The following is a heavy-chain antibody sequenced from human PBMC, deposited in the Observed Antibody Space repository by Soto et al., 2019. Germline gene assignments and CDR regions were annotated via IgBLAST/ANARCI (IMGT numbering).Heavy chain of an antibody. Sequence: EVQLVESGGGLVKPGGSLRLSCAASGFTFNIYSMNWVRQAPGKGLEWVSSISSSSSYIYYADSVKGRFTISRDNAKNSLYLQMNSLRAEDTAVYYCARDPSSGAELYYYYYMDVWGKGTTVTVSS. D-gene: IGHD6-19*01. V-gene: IGHV3-21*01. J-gene: IGHJ6*03. CDR2: ISSSSSYI. CDR3: ARDPSSGAELYYYYYMDV. CDR1: GFTFNIYS.